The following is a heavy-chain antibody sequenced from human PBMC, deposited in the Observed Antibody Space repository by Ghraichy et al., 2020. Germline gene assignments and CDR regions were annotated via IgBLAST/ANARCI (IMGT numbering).Heavy chain of an antibody. D-gene: IGHD5-18*01. CDR2: ISSSSSYI. CDR1: GFTFSSYS. J-gene: IGHJ5*02. Sequence: GGSLRLSCAASGFTFSSYSMNWVRQAPGKGLEWVSSISSSSSYIYYADSVKGRFTISRDNAKNSLYLQMNSLRAEDTAVYYCAKMTAMGFNWFDPWGQGTLVTVSS. V-gene: IGHV3-21*01. CDR3: AKMTAMGFNWFDP.